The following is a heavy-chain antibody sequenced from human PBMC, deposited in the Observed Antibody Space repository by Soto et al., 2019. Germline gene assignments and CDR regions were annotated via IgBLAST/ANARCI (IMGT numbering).Heavy chain of an antibody. J-gene: IGHJ5*02. CDR2: IYYSGST. D-gene: IGHD1-7*01. CDR3: ARHSTLELPPSHWFDP. CDR1: GGSISSSSYY. V-gene: IGHV4-39*01. Sequence: SETLSLTCTVSGGSISSSSYYWGWIRQPPGKGLEWIGSIYYSGSTYYNPSLKSRVTISVDTSKNQFSLKLSSVTAADTAVYYCARHSTLELPPSHWFDPWGQGTLVTVSS.